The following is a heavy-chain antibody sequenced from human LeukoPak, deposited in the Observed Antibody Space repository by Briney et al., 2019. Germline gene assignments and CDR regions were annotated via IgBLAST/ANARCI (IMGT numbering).Heavy chain of an antibody. CDR3: AKEGRQLVRSRYFDY. D-gene: IGHD6-13*01. Sequence: GGPLRRSCAASGVIFRSNAMNWVHQEPGKGLKWASAVSGSGGSTYYADSVKGRFTISRDNSKNTLYLQMNSLRAEDTAVYYCAKEGRQLVRSRYFDYWGQGTLVTVSS. CDR2: VSGSGGST. V-gene: IGHV3-23*01. CDR1: GVIFRSNA. J-gene: IGHJ4*02.